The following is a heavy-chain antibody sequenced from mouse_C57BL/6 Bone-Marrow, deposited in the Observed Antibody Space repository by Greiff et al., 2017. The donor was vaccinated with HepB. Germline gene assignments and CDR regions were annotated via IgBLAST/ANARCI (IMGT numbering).Heavy chain of an antibody. J-gene: IGHJ1*03. V-gene: IGHV14-1*01. D-gene: IGHD2-1*01. CDR2: IDPEDGDT. Sequence: VQLKQSGAELVRPGASVKLSCTASGFNIKDYYMHWVKQRPEQGLEWIGRIDPEDGDTEYAPKFQGKATMTADTSSNTAYLQLSSLTSEDTAVYYCTQIYYGNYGYFDVWGTGTTVTVSS. CDR3: TQIYYGNYGYFDV. CDR1: GFNIKDYY.